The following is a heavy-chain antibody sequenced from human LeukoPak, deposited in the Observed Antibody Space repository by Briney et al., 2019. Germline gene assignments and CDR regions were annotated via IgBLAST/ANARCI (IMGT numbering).Heavy chain of an antibody. CDR1: GFTFSSYS. D-gene: IGHD6-19*01. Sequence: PGGSLRLSCAAPGFTFSSYSMNWVRQAPGKGLEWVSSISSSSSYIYYADSVKGRFTISRDNAKNSLYLQMNSLRAEDTAVYYCARGVGSSGWYDGGYFDYWGQGTLVTVSS. J-gene: IGHJ4*02. CDR3: ARGVGSSGWYDGGYFDY. CDR2: ISSSSSYI. V-gene: IGHV3-21*01.